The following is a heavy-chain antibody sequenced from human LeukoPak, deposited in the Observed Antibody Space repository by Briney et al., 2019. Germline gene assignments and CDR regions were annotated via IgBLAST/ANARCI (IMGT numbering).Heavy chain of an antibody. CDR1: GYTFTGYY. Sequence: ASVKVSCKASGYTFTGYYMHRVRQAPGQGLEWMGRINPNSGGTNYAQKFQGRVTMTRDTSISTAYMELSRLRSDDTAVYYCARGLELMISYYYYYMDVWGKGTTVTVSS. D-gene: IGHD1-7*01. CDR2: INPNSGGT. J-gene: IGHJ6*03. V-gene: IGHV1-2*06. CDR3: ARGLELMISYYYYYMDV.